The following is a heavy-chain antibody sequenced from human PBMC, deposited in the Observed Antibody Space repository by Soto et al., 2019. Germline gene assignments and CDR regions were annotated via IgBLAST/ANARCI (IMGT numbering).Heavy chain of an antibody. CDR1: GYSISSSNW. V-gene: IGHV4-28*01. CDR3: ARREIQGPIDY. D-gene: IGHD1-26*01. Sequence: SETLSLTCAVSGYSISSSNWWGWIRQPPGKGLEWIGYIYYSGSTYYNPSLKSRVTMSVDTSKNQFSLKLSSVTAVDTAVYYCARREIQGPIDYWGQGTLVTVSS. J-gene: IGHJ4*02. CDR2: IYYSGST.